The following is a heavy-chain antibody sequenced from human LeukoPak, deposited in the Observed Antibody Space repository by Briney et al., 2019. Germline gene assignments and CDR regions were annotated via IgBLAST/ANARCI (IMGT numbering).Heavy chain of an antibody. J-gene: IGHJ4*02. CDR2: IYHSGST. CDR1: GGSISSSNW. CDR3: ARHCGVSGGSCYSSSFDY. V-gene: IGHV4-4*02. D-gene: IGHD2-15*01. Sequence: PSETLSLTCAVSGGSISSSNWWSWVRQPPGKGLEWIGEIYHSGSTNYNPSLKSRVTISVDTSKNQFSLKLSSVTAADTAVYYCARHCGVSGGSCYSSSFDYWGQGTLVTVSS.